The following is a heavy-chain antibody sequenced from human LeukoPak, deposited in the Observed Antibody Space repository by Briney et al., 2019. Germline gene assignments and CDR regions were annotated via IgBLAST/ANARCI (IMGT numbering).Heavy chain of an antibody. Sequence: ASVKVSCKASGYTFTSYDINWVRQATGQGLEWMGWMNPNSGNTGYAQKLQGRVTMTTDTSTSTAYMELRSLRSDDTAVYYCARYDNTYYYDALYAFDIWGQGTMVTVSS. CDR2: MNPNSGNT. CDR3: ARYDNTYYYDALYAFDI. CDR1: GYTFTSYD. D-gene: IGHD3-22*01. V-gene: IGHV1-8*01. J-gene: IGHJ3*02.